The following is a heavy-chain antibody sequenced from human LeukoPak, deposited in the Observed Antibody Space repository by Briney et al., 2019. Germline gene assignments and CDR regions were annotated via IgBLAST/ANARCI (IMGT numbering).Heavy chain of an antibody. D-gene: IGHD3-22*01. CDR3: ARSYYYDSSGYYPFDY. J-gene: IGHJ4*02. CDR1: GYTFTSHV. V-gene: IGHV7-4-1*02. CDR2: INTNTGNP. Sequence: GASVKVSCKASGYTFTSHVINWVRQAPGQGLEWMGWINTNTGNPTYAQGFTGRFFFSLDTSVSTAYLQISSLKAEDTAVYYCARSYYYDSSGYYPFDYWGQGTLVTVSS.